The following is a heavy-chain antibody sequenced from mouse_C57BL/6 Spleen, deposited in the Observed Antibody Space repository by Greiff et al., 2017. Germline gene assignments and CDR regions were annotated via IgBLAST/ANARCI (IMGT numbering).Heavy chain of an antibody. V-gene: IGHV1-82*01. D-gene: IGHD1-1*01. CDR2: IYPGDGDT. Sequence: VQRVESGPELVKPGASVKISCKASGYAFSSSWMNWVKQRPGKGLEWIGRIYPGDGDTNYNGKFKGKATLTADKSSSTAYMQLSSLTSEDSAVYFCARSGITTVVATDYWGQGTTLTVSS. CDR3: ARSGITTVVATDY. J-gene: IGHJ2*01. CDR1: GYAFSSSW.